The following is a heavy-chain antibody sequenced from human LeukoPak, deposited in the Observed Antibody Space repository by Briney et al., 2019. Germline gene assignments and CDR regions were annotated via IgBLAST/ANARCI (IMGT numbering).Heavy chain of an antibody. CDR1: GYTFTSYD. CDR2: MNPNSGNT. D-gene: IGHD6-19*01. CDR3: ARNGLAVAGSYYYYYYGMDV. V-gene: IGHV1-8*01. Sequence: ASVKVSCKASGYTFTSYDINWVRQATGQGLEWMGWMNPNSGNTGYAQKFQGRVTMTRNTSISTAYMELSSLRSEDTAVYYCARNGLAVAGSYYYYYYGMDVWSQGTTVTVSS. J-gene: IGHJ6*02.